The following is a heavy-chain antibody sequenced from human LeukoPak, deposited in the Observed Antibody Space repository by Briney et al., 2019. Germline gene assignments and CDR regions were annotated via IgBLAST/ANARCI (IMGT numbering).Heavy chain of an antibody. D-gene: IGHD3-16*02. J-gene: IGHJ5*02. Sequence: SVKVSCKASGYTFTSYGISWVRQAPGQGLEWMGGIIPIFGTANYAQKFQGRVTITADESTSTAYMELSSLRSEDTAVYYCARAGFYVWGSYRSPFDPWGQGTLVTVSS. CDR1: GYTFTSYG. CDR2: IIPIFGTA. CDR3: ARAGFYVWGSYRSPFDP. V-gene: IGHV1-69*13.